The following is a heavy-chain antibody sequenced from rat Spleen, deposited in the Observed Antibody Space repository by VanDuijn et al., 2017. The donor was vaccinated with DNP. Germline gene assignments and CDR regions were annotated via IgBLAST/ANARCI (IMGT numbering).Heavy chain of an antibody. CDR2: ITGSGGST. V-gene: IGHV5S13*01. J-gene: IGHJ2*01. CDR1: GFTFSNYG. D-gene: IGHD1-11*01. Sequence: EVQLVESGGGLAQPGRSLKLSCAASGFTFSNYGMAWVRQGPTKGLEWVTSITGSGGSTFYRDSVKGRFTISRDNAESTLYLQMDSLRSEDTATYYCARDNYGGYYWGHGVMVTVSS. CDR3: ARDNYGGYY.